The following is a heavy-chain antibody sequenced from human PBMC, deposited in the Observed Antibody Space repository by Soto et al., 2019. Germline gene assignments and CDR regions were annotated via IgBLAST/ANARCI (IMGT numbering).Heavy chain of an antibody. Sequence: GGSLRLSCAASGFTFSTFNMNWVRLAPGKGLEWVSYISSSGSTIYYADSVKGRFTISRDNAKNSLYLQMNSLRDEDTAVYYCAREGEGHCISSSCLNWFDPCGQGTMVTVSS. D-gene: IGHD2-2*01. V-gene: IGHV3-48*02. CDR3: AREGEGHCISSSCLNWFDP. CDR1: GFTFSTFN. CDR2: ISSSGSTI. J-gene: IGHJ5*02.